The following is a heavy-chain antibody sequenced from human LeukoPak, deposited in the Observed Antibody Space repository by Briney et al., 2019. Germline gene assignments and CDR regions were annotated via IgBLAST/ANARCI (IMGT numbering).Heavy chain of an antibody. Sequence: KPSETLSLTCTVSGGSISSYYWSWLRQPPGKGLEWIGYIYYSGSTNYNPSLKSRVTISVDTSKNQFSLKLSSVTAADTAVYYCARLKVVQQAKGAFDIWGQGTMVTVSS. CDR3: ARLKVVQQAKGAFDI. D-gene: IGHD2-15*01. J-gene: IGHJ3*02. CDR2: IYYSGST. CDR1: GGSISSYY. V-gene: IGHV4-59*01.